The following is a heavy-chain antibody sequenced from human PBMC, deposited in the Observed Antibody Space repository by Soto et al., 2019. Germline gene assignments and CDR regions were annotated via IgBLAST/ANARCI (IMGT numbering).Heavy chain of an antibody. CDR2: INPNSGGT. Sequence: ASVKVSCKASGYTFTGYYMHWVRQAPGQGLEWMGWINPNSGGTNYAQKFQGWVTMTRDTSISTAYMELSRLRSEDTAVYYCARGAEDTAMVGNDYWGQGTLVTVSS. D-gene: IGHD5-18*01. CDR3: ARGAEDTAMVGNDY. J-gene: IGHJ4*02. V-gene: IGHV1-2*04. CDR1: GYTFTGYY.